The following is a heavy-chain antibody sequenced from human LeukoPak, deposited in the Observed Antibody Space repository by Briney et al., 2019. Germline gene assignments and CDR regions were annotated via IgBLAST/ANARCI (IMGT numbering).Heavy chain of an antibody. D-gene: IGHD2-15*01. CDR1: GFTFDDYA. Sequence: GGSLRLSCAASGFTFDDYAMHWVRQAPGKGLEWVSGISRNSANIGYAGSVQGRFTISRDNAKNSLYLQMNSLRAEDTAIYYCASTFPYCGGGSCALGGQGTLVTVSS. CDR2: ISRNSANI. CDR3: ASTFPYCGGGSCAL. J-gene: IGHJ4*02. V-gene: IGHV3-9*01.